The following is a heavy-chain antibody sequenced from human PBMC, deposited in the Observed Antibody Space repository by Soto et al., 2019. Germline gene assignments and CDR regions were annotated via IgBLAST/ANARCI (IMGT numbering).Heavy chain of an antibody. CDR1: GGTFSSYA. J-gene: IGHJ5*02. Sequence: ASLKVSCKASGGTFSSYAISWVRQAPGQGLEWMGGIIPIFGTANYAQKFQGRVTITADESTSTAYMELSSLRSEDTAVYYCARALNSYYHWFDPWGQRTLVTVSS. CDR2: IIPIFGTA. D-gene: IGHD1-26*01. CDR3: ARALNSYYHWFDP. V-gene: IGHV1-69*13.